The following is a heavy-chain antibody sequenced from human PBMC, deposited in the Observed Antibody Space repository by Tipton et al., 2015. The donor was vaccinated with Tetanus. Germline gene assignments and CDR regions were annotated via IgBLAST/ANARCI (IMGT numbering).Heavy chain of an antibody. V-gene: IGHV3-74*01. CDR2: ISRDGSRT. CDR3: AKGYGGSYQIFRYGMDV. CDR1: GFSFSSYW. Sequence: SLRLSCAVSGFSFSSYWMHWVRQAPGKGLVWVSRISRDGSRTTYADSVKGRLTISRDNAKNTLYLQMNSLRAEDTAVYYCAKGYGGSYQIFRYGMDVWGQGTTVTVSS. D-gene: IGHD1-26*01. J-gene: IGHJ6*02.